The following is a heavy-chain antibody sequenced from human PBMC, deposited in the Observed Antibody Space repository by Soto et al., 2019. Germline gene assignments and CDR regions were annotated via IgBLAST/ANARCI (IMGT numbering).Heavy chain of an antibody. Sequence: QVQQQESGPGLVKPSETLSLTCTVSSDSSITHNWSWIRQPPGKGLEWIGYIYKTGGTSYNPSLKTRVSISMDTSTNQLSLKLSSVTAADPAVYYCVRQEIGNLHGLVDVWGQGTTVTVSS. CDR1: SDSSITHN. CDR2: IYKTGGT. J-gene: IGHJ6*02. D-gene: IGHD1-7*01. CDR3: VRQEIGNLHGLVDV. V-gene: IGHV4-59*08.